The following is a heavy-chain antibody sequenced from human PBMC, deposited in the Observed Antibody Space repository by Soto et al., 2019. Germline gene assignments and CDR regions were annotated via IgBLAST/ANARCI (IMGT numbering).Heavy chain of an antibody. Sequence: ASVKVSCMASGYTFTSYAISWVRQAPGQGLEWMGWISAYNGNTNYAQKLQGRVTMTTDTSTSTAYMELRSLRSDDTAVYYCASNYDFWSGYSSIGYYYYGMDVWGQGTTVTVSS. CDR3: ASNYDFWSGYSSIGYYYYGMDV. CDR2: ISAYNGNT. V-gene: IGHV1-18*01. J-gene: IGHJ6*02. CDR1: GYTFTSYA. D-gene: IGHD3-3*01.